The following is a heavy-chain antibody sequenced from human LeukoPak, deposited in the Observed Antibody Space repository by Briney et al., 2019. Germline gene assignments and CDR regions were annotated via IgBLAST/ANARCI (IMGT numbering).Heavy chain of an antibody. CDR2: IYHSGST. D-gene: IGHD5-12*01. CDR3: ARGSGPSDYELGY. V-gene: IGHV4-39*07. Sequence: PSETLSLTCTVSGGSISSSSYYWGSIRQPPGKGVEWIGYIYHSGSTYYNPSLKSRVTISVDRSKNQFSLELSSVTAADTAVYYCARGSGPSDYELGYWGQGTLVTVSS. J-gene: IGHJ4*02. CDR1: GGSISSSSYY.